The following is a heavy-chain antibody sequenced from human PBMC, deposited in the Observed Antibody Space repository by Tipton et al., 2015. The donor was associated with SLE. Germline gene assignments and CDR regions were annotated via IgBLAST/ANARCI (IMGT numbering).Heavy chain of an antibody. CDR1: GFTFSSYS. D-gene: IGHD6-19*01. CDR2: ISSSSSYI. J-gene: IGHJ3*02. CDR3: AVGWSGWYFDAFDI. Sequence: GSLRLSCAASGFTFSSYSMNWVRQAPGKGLEWVSSISSSSSYIYYADSVKGRFTISRDNAKNSLYLQMNSLRAEDTAVYYCAVGWSGWYFDAFDIWGQGTMVTVSS. V-gene: IGHV3-21*01.